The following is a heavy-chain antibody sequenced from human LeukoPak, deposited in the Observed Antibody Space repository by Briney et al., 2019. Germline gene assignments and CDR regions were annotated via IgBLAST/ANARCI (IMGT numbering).Heavy chain of an antibody. CDR2: ISAYNGNT. CDR1: GYTSTSYG. V-gene: IGHV1-18*04. CDR3: ARDPRDTMVRGVIITSWFDP. D-gene: IGHD3-10*01. Sequence: PGASVKVSCKASGYTSTSYGISWVRQAPGQGLEWMGWISAYNGNTNYAQKLQGRVTMTTDTSTSTAYMELRSLRSDDTAVYYCARDPRDTMVRGVIITSWFDPWGQGTLVTVSS. J-gene: IGHJ5*02.